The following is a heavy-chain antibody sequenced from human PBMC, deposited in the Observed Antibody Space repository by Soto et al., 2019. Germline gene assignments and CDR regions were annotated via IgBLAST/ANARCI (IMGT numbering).Heavy chain of an antibody. CDR3: ARDKRRGYSYGYFDY. Sequence: PSETLSLTCTVSGGSISSYYWSWIRQPAGKGLEWIGRIYTSGSTNYNPSLKSRVTMSVDTSRNQISLKLSSVTAADTAVYYCARDKRRGYSYGYFDYWGQGTLVTVSS. CDR1: GGSISSYY. J-gene: IGHJ4*02. D-gene: IGHD5-18*01. V-gene: IGHV4-4*07. CDR2: IYTSGST.